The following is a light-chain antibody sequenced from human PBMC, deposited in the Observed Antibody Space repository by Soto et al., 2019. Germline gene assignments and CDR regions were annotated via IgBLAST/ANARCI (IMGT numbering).Light chain of an antibody. CDR1: TSNIGAGYH. V-gene: IGLV1-40*01. J-gene: IGLJ1*01. Sequence: QSALTQPPSVSGAPGQRVSISCTGSTSNIGAGYHVHWYQQFPGTAPKLLMYDNTNRPSGVPDRFSGSKSGTSASLAITGLQAEDEADYYGQSYDSSLSSYVFGTGTKVTV. CDR2: DNT. CDR3: QSYDSSLSSYV.